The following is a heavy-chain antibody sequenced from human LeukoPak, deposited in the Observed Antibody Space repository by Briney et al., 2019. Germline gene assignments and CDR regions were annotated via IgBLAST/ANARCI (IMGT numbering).Heavy chain of an antibody. V-gene: IGHV4-4*09. J-gene: IGHJ4*02. CDR1: GDSIWSYY. CDR2: IYTSGST. Sequence: AETLSLICTVSGDSIWSYYWSWLRQPPGKGLEWIGYIYTSGSTNYNPSLKSRVTISVDPSKNQFSVKLSSVTAADTAVYYCARGFDYWGRGTLVTVSS. CDR3: ARGFDY.